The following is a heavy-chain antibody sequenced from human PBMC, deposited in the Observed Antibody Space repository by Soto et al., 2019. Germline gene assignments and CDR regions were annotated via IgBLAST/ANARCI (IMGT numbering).Heavy chain of an antibody. J-gene: IGHJ4*02. V-gene: IGHV4-31*03. CDR1: GGSISSGNYY. D-gene: IGHD3-22*01. CDR2: IYYSGST. Sequence: SETLSLTCTVSGGSISSGNYYWSWIRQHPGKGLEWIGYIYYSGSTYYNPSLKSRVTISVDTSKNQFSLKLSSVTAADTAVYYCASTYYNASSRPFDYWGQGTLVTVSS. CDR3: ASTYYNASSRPFDY.